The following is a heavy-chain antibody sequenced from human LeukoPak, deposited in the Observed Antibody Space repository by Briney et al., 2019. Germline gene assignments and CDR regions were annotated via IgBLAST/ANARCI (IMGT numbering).Heavy chain of an antibody. V-gene: IGHV4-34*01. CDR2: INHSGST. CDR3: ASKHFGVVTRSFDY. Sequence: PSETLSLTCAVYGGSFSGYYWSWIRQPPGKGLEWIGEINHSGSTNYNPSLKSRVTISVDTSKNQFSLKLSSVTAADTVVYYCASKHFGVVTRSFDYWGQGTLVTVSS. J-gene: IGHJ4*02. D-gene: IGHD3-3*01. CDR1: GGSFSGYY.